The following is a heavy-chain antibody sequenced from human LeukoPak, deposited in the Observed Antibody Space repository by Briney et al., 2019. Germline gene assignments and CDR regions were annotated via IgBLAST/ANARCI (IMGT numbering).Heavy chain of an antibody. CDR3: ARGFRSDSSGRKFDC. D-gene: IGHD3-22*01. Sequence: ASVKVSCKASGYTFTSYDINWVRQATGQGLEWMGWMNPNSGNTGYAQKFQGRITMTRNTSIGTAYMELSSLGSEDTAMYYCARGFRSDSSGRKFDCWGQGILVTVSS. V-gene: IGHV1-8*01. J-gene: IGHJ4*02. CDR2: MNPNSGNT. CDR1: GYTFTSYD.